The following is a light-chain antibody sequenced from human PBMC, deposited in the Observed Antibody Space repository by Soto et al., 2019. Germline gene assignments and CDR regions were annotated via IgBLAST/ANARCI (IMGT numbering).Light chain of an antibody. Sequence: DIQMTQSPSSLSASVGDRVTITCRASQGIDNHLAWYQQKPGKPPKLLIYAASTLQSGGPSRFTGSGSGTDFAVTISSLQPEDAATYYCQKCKVAPFTFGGGTKVEI. V-gene: IGKV1-27*01. CDR2: AAS. CDR1: QGIDNH. J-gene: IGKJ4*01. CDR3: QKCKVAPFT.